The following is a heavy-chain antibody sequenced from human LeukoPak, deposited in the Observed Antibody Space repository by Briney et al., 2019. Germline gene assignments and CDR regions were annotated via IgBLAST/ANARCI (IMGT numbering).Heavy chain of an antibody. D-gene: IGHD3-9*01. CDR3: AKWGDDDILTGYYDSDY. CDR2: IGGRGGGT. V-gene: IGHV3-23*01. Sequence: ASLRLSCAASGFIFSNYAMSWVRKGPGKGLEWVSAIGGRGGGTYYADSVKGRFTVSRDDPKNTLYLQMNTLRVEDTAVYYCAKWGDDDILTGYYDSDYWGHGTLVTVSS. CDR1: GFIFSNYA. J-gene: IGHJ4*01.